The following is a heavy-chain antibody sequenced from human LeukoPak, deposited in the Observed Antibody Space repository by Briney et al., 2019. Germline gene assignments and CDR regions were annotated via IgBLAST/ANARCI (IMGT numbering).Heavy chain of an antibody. Sequence: GGSLRLSCAASGFTFSSYGMHWVRQAPGKGLEWVAVIWYDGSNKYYADSVKGRFTISRDNSKNTLYLQMNSLRAEDTAVYYCAKDRRYYGSGTPYYFDYWGQGTLVTVSS. V-gene: IGHV3-30*02. D-gene: IGHD3-10*01. CDR2: IWYDGSNK. CDR3: AKDRRYYGSGTPYYFDY. CDR1: GFTFSSYG. J-gene: IGHJ4*02.